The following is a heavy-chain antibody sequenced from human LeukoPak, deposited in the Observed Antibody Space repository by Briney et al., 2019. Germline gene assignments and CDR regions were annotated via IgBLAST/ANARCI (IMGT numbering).Heavy chain of an antibody. Sequence: PSQTLSLTYTVSGGSISSGNDYWGWIRQPAGKGLEWIGRIYTSGSTNYDPSLKSRVTISVDTSKNQFSLKLSSVTAADTAVYYCARAHVEMATISRPRNIYFDYWGQGTLVTVSS. J-gene: IGHJ4*02. V-gene: IGHV4-61*02. D-gene: IGHD5-24*01. CDR1: GGSISSGNDY. CDR2: IYTSGST. CDR3: ARAHVEMATISRPRNIYFDY.